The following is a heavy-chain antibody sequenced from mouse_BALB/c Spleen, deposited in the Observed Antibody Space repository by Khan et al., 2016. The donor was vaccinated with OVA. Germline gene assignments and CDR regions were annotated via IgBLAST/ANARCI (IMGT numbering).Heavy chain of an antibody. Sequence: QIQFVQSGPELKKPGETVKISCKASGYTFTNYGMNWVKQAPGKGLKWMGWIYTYTGEPTYAADFKGRFAFSLESSTSTAYLQINNLTNEDTATCLCEKGSSRAMDYWGQGTSVTVSS. CDR1: GYTFTNYG. CDR2: IYTYTGEP. J-gene: IGHJ4*01. V-gene: IGHV9-3-1*01. CDR3: EKGSSRAMDY. D-gene: IGHD1-1*01.